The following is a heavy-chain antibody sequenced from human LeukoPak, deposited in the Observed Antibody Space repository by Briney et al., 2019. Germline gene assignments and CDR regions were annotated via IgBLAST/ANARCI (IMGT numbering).Heavy chain of an antibody. Sequence: PGGSLRLSCEASGFTFDDYALHWVRQAPGKGLEWVSGVSWNSGSIGYADSVKGRFTISRDNAKNSLYLQMNSLRAEDTALYYCAKSMATYYYGSGSYWNNWFDPCDQGTLVTVSS. CDR2: VSWNSGSI. V-gene: IGHV3-9*01. D-gene: IGHD3-10*01. CDR3: AKSMATYYYGSGSYWNNWFDP. J-gene: IGHJ5*02. CDR1: GFTFDDYA.